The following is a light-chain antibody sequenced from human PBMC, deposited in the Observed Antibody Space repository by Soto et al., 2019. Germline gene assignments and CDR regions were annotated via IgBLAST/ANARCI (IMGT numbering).Light chain of an antibody. V-gene: IGKV3-15*01. CDR3: QHYNNWPLT. CDR1: QSVSIN. Sequence: EIVMTQSPATLSVSPGERATLSCRASQSVSINLAWYQQNPGQAPRLLIYGASTMATGIPARFSGSGSGTEFTLTISSLQSADFVIYYCQHYNNWPLTFGGGTKVEIK. CDR2: GAS. J-gene: IGKJ4*01.